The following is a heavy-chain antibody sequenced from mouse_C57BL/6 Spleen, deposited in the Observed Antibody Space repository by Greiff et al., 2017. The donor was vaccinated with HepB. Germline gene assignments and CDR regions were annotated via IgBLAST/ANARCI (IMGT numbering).Heavy chain of an antibody. V-gene: IGHV1-18*01. CDR2: INPNNGGT. CDR3: ARSLYGYDEGFDY. Sequence: EVKLMESGPELVKPGASVKIPCKASGYTFTDYNMDWVKQSHGKSLEWIGDINPNNGGTIYNQKFKGKATLTVDKSSSTAYMELRSLTSEDTAVYYCARSLYGYDEGFDYWGQGTTLTVSS. CDR1: GYTFTDYN. D-gene: IGHD2-2*01. J-gene: IGHJ2*01.